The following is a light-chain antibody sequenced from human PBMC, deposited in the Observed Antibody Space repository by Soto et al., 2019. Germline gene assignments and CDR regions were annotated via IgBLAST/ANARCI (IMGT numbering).Light chain of an antibody. J-gene: IGLJ3*02. CDR1: SSDVGGYNY. V-gene: IGLV2-14*01. CDR2: EVT. Sequence: QSVLTQPASVSGSPGQSITISCTGTSSDVGGYNYVSWYQQHPGQVPKLTIYEVTKRPSGVSSRFSGSKSGNTASLTISGLQAEDEADYYCGSYTNIDTWVFGGGTQLTVL. CDR3: GSYTNIDTWV.